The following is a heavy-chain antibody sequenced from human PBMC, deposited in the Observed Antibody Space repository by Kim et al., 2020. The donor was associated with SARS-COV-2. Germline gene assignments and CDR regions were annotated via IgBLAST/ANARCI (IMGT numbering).Heavy chain of an antibody. CDR3: ATERGIHGSGSYGLFDY. CDR2: INPNSGGT. D-gene: IGHD3-10*01. J-gene: IGHJ4*02. V-gene: IGHV1-2*02. CDR1: GYTFTGYY. Sequence: ASVKVSCKASGYTFTGYYMHWVRQAPGQGLEWMGWINPNSGGTNYAQKFQGRVTMTRDTSISTAYMELSRLRSDDTAVYYCATERGIHGSGSYGLFDYWGQGTLVTVSS.